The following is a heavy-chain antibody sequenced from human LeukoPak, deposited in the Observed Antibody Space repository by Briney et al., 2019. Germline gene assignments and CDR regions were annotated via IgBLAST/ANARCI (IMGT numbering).Heavy chain of an antibody. CDR2: TCSTRTYI. V-gene: IGHV3-21*01. J-gene: IGHJ4*02. CDR3: ARGFGGYCSSTSCLVTIDY. CDR1: GFTFSSYT. Sequence: GESLRLSCEASGFTFSSYTMNWVRQAPGKGPEWVSSTCSTRTYICYADSVKGRFTISRDNAKNSVYLQMDSLRAEDTAVYYCARGFGGYCSSTSCLVTIDYWGQGIPVTVSS. D-gene: IGHD2-2*01.